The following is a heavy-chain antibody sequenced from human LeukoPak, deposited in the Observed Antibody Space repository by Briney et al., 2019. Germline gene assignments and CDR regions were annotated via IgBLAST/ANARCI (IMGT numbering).Heavy chain of an antibody. Sequence: GGSLRLSCAASGFNISDFWMTWVRQAPGKGLEWVAVISYDGSNKYYADSVKGRFTISRDNSKNTLYLQMNSLRAEDTAVYYCAKDLGEMESYYYYGMDVWGQGTTVTVSS. D-gene: IGHD5-24*01. J-gene: IGHJ6*02. CDR1: GFNISDFW. CDR3: AKDLGEMESYYYYGMDV. V-gene: IGHV3-30*18. CDR2: ISYDGSNK.